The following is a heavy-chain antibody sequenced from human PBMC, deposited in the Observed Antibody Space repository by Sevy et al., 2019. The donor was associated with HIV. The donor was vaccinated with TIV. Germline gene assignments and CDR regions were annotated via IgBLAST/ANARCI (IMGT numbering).Heavy chain of an antibody. J-gene: IGHJ4*02. Sequence: GGSLRLSCAASEFTVSSSYMSWVRQAPGKGLEWVSILYSAGSTYYAASVKGRFAVSRDNSKNTLYLQMNSLRAEDTAVYYCARAGTGSYRAYLDYWGQGTLVTVSS. CDR1: EFTVSSSY. D-gene: IGHD1-26*01. CDR2: LYSAGST. V-gene: IGHV3-53*01. CDR3: ARAGTGSYRAYLDY.